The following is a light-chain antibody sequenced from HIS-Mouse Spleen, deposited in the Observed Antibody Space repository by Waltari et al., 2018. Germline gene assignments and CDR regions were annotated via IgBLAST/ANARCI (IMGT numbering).Light chain of an antibody. CDR3: CSYAGSSTVV. Sequence: QSALTQPRSVSGSPGQSVTIPCPGTSSDVGCSHVVSWYQQHPGKAPKPMIYEGSKRPSGVSNRFSGSKSGNTASLTISGLQAEDEADYYCCSYAGSSTVVFGGGTKLTVL. CDR1: SSDVGCSHV. V-gene: IGLV2-23*01. J-gene: IGLJ2*01. CDR2: EGS.